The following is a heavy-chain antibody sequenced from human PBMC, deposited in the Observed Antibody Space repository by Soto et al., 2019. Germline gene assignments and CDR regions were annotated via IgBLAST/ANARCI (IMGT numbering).Heavy chain of an antibody. CDR2: IYYSGST. V-gene: IGHV4-59*01. Sequence: SETLSLTCAVSGGSISSYYWSWIRQPPGKGLEWIGYIYYSGSTNYNPSLKSQVTISVDTSKNQFSLKLTSVTAADTAVYYCARSRYTSGWWTPPFDYWGQGTLVTVSS. CDR1: GGSISSYY. D-gene: IGHD6-19*01. J-gene: IGHJ4*02. CDR3: ARSRYTSGWWTPPFDY.